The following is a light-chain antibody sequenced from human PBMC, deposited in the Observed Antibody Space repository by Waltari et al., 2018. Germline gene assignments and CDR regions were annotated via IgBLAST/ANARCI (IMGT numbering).Light chain of an antibody. V-gene: IGKV1-9*01. CDR1: QGISNN. CDR2: AAS. Sequence: IQLTQPPSSLSASVGDRVTTTCRASQGISNNLARYQQKTGKAPKLLIYAASTLQCGVPSRFSGSGSWTDFTLTISSLQPEDFATYYCIQLNSYQRMFGQGTKVEIK. CDR3: IQLNSYQRM. J-gene: IGKJ1*01.